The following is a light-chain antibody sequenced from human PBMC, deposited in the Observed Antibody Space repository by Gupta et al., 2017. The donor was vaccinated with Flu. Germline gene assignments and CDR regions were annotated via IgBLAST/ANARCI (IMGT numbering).Light chain of an antibody. CDR3: QVWDRSSDRVV. V-gene: IGLV3-21*03. CDR2: DDR. Sequence: GTTGTSTCEAENIGSKDVHWYQQRPGQSPGLVVYDDRTRTSGSPERLSGANSGNTATMTSSRVEEGDEADYYCQVWDRSSDRVVFGGGTKLAVL. CDR1: NIGSKD. J-gene: IGLJ2*01.